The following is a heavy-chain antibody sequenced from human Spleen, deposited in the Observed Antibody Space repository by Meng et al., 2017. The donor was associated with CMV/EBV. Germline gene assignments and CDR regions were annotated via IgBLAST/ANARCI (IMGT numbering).Heavy chain of an antibody. D-gene: IGHD6-13*01. CDR2: INHSGST. J-gene: IGHJ4*02. V-gene: IGHV4-34*01. CDR3: ARGDSSSWYPAY. CDR1: GGSFSGYY. Sequence: QVQLQQWGAGLLKPSETLSLTCAVYGGSFSGYYWSWIRQPPGKGLEWIGEINHSGSTNYNPSLKSRVTISVDTSKNQFSLKLSSVTAADTAVYYCARGDSSSWYPAYWGQGTLVTVAS.